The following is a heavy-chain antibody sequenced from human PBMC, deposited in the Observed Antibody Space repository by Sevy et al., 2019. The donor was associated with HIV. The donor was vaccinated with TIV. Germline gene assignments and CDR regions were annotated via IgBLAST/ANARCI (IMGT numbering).Heavy chain of an antibody. D-gene: IGHD3-22*01. CDR2: IYPSDSDT. CDR1: GYSFTSYW. Sequence: GEALKISCKGSGYSFTSYWIAWVRQMPGKGLEWMGIIYPSDSDTKYSPSFQGRGTMSADKSINTAYLQWSSLKASDTAIYYCARPAGFHDNCGYSFMDYWGQGTPVTVSS. CDR3: ARPAGFHDNCGYSFMDY. V-gene: IGHV5-51*01. J-gene: IGHJ4*02.